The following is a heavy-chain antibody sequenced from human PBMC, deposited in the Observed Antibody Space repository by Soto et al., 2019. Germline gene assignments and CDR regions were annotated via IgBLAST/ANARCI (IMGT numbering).Heavy chain of an antibody. Sequence: QVQLQESGPGLVKPSETLSLTCAVSGDSISSYYCMWIRQPPGKGLESIGYLYYGRSANYNPSLTSRVTLSGDPSTNQCSPRLTSMTAADTAWYYCALRSMAGFPEYWGQGTLVTVSS. D-gene: IGHD3-3*02. J-gene: IGHJ4*02. CDR2: LYYGRSA. V-gene: IGHV4-59*01. CDR1: GDSISSYY. CDR3: ALRSMAGFPEY.